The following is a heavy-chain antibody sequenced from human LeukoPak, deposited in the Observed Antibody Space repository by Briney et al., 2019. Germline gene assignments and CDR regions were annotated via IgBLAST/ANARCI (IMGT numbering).Heavy chain of an antibody. V-gene: IGHV4-59*08. J-gene: IGHJ3*02. CDR3: ARLTSYDAFDI. D-gene: IGHD3-16*01. CDR2: IYYSGST. CDR1: GGSISSYY. Sequence: SETLSLTCTVSGGSISSYYWSWIRQPPGKGLEWIGYIYYSGSTNYNPSLKSRVTISVDTSKNQFSLKLSSVTAADTAVYYWARLTSYDAFDIWDQGTMVTVSS.